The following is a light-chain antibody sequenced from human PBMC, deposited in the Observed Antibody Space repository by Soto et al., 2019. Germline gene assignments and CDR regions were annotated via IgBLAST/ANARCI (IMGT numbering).Light chain of an antibody. CDR2: KAS. CDR1: QSISSW. J-gene: IGKJ1*01. Sequence: DIQMTQSPSTLSASVGDRVTITCRASQSISSWLAWYQQKPGKAPKLLIYKASSLESGVPSRFSGSGSGTEFNPTISSLQPDDFATYYCQQYYSYSPGTFGQGTKVEIK. V-gene: IGKV1-5*03. CDR3: QQYYSYSPGT.